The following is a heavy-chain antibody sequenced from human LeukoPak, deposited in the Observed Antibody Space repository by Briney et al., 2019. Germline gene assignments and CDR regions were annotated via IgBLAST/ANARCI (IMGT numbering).Heavy chain of an antibody. CDR3: AKDLTSTSWYYGMDV. D-gene: IGHD2-2*01. CDR1: GFTFDDYA. Sequence: GRSLGLSCAASGFTFDDYAMHWVRQAPGKGLEWASGISWNSGSIGYADSVKGRFTISRDNAKNSLYLQMNSLRLEDTALYYCAKDLTSTSWYYGMDVWGQGTTVTVSS. CDR2: ISWNSGSI. J-gene: IGHJ6*02. V-gene: IGHV3-9*01.